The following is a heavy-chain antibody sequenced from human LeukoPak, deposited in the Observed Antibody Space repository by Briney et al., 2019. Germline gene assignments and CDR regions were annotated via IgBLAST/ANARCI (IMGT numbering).Heavy chain of an antibody. CDR1: GGSISSGGYY. D-gene: IGHD3-3*01. Sequence: SETLSLTCTVSGGSISSGGYYWSWIRQHPGKGLEWIGYIYYSGSTYYNLSLKSRVTISVDTSKNQFSLKLSSVTAADTAVYYCARVPYYDFWSGYTKPSDYWGQGTLVTVSS. V-gene: IGHV4-31*03. J-gene: IGHJ4*02. CDR2: IYYSGST. CDR3: ARVPYYDFWSGYTKPSDY.